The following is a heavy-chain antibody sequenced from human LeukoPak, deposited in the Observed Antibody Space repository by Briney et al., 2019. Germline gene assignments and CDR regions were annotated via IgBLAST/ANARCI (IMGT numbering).Heavy chain of an antibody. D-gene: IGHD4-17*01. CDR3: ARFGGDYGDYYFDY. V-gene: IGHV4-59*08. CDR2: MYYTGST. CDR1: GGSISSYY. J-gene: IGHJ4*02. Sequence: SETLSLTCAVSGGSISSYYWNWIRQSPGKGLEWIGYMYYTGSTSYNPSLNSRVTISIDTSKNQFSLKLSSVTAADTAVYYCARFGGDYGDYYFDYWGQGTLVTVSS.